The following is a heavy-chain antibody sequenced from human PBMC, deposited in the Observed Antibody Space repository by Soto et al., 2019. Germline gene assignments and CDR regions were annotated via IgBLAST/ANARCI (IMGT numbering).Heavy chain of an antibody. J-gene: IGHJ6*03. V-gene: IGHV4-31*03. CDR1: GGSISSGGYY. CDR2: IYYRGRT. Sequence: QVQLQESGPGLVKPSQTLSLTCTVSGGSISSGGYYWSWIRQHPGKGLEWIGYIYYRGRTYYNPSLKSRVTISVDTSKNQFSLKLSSVTAADTAVYYCARVEDSYYYYMDVWGKGTTVTVSS. CDR3: ARVEDSYYYYMDV.